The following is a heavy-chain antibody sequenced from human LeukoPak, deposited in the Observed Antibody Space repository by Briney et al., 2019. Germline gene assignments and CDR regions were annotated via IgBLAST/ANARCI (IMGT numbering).Heavy chain of an antibody. V-gene: IGHV1-46*01. Sequence: ASVKVSCKASGYTFTSYYMHWVRQAPGQGLEWMGIINPSGGSTSYAQKFQGRVTMTADTSTSTAYMELTSLRSDDTAVYYCARLQKGHYDSSGYAFDIWGQGTMVTVSS. CDR3: ARLQKGHYDSSGYAFDI. CDR2: INPSGGST. CDR1: GYTFTSYY. D-gene: IGHD3-22*01. J-gene: IGHJ3*02.